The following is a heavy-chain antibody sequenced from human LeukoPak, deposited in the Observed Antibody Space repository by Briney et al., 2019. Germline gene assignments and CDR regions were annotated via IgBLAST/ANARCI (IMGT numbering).Heavy chain of an antibody. CDR1: GASISSGSYY. V-gene: IGHV4-61*02. CDR3: ARDRVDTANDAFDI. D-gene: IGHD5-18*01. Sequence: SETLSLTCTVSGASISSGSYYWSWIRQPAGKGLEWIGRIYTSGSTNYNPSLKSRVTISVDTSKNQFSLKLSSVTAADTAVYYCARDRVDTANDAFDIWGQGTMVTVFS. J-gene: IGHJ3*02. CDR2: IYTSGST.